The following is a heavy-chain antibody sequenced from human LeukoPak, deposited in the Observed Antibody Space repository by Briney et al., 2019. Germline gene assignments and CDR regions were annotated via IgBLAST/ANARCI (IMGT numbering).Heavy chain of an antibody. V-gene: IGHV3-23*01. CDR2: ISGSGGST. D-gene: IGHD6-13*01. CDR1: GFTFSSYW. Sequence: QPGGSLRLSCAASGFTFSSYWMHWVRQAPGKGLEWVSAISGSGGSTYYADSVKGRFTISRDNSKNTLCLQMSSLRAEDTAVYYCAKDLGIAAAGSFDYWGQGTLVTVSS. CDR3: AKDLGIAAAGSFDY. J-gene: IGHJ4*02.